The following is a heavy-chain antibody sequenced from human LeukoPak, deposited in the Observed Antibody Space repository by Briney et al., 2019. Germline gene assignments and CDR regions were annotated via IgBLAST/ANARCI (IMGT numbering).Heavy chain of an antibody. CDR1: GFTVRSNY. Sequence: QAGGSLRLSCAASGFTVRSNYMSWVRQAPGKGLEWVSVIYSGGSTYYADSVKGRFTISRGNSKNTLYLHMNSLRAEDTAVYYCARESEYYYDSSGYYDYWGQGTLVTVSS. J-gene: IGHJ4*02. CDR2: IYSGGST. V-gene: IGHV3-66*01. D-gene: IGHD3-22*01. CDR3: ARESEYYYDSSGYYDY.